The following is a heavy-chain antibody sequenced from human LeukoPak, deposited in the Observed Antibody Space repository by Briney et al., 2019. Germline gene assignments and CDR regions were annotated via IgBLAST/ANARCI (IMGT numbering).Heavy chain of an antibody. J-gene: IGHJ4*02. V-gene: IGHV4-39*01. CDR1: GGSISSSSYY. D-gene: IGHD6-19*01. Sequence: PSETLSLTCTVSGGSISSSSYYWGWIRQPPGKGLEWIGSIYYSGSTYYNPSLKSRVTISVDTSKNQFSLKLSSVTAADTAVYYCARPDIAVAGTIVYWGQGTLVTVSS. CDR3: ARPDIAVAGTIVY. CDR2: IYYSGST.